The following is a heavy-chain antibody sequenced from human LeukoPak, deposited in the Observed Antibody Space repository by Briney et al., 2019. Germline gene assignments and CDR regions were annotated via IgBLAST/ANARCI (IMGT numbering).Heavy chain of an antibody. CDR2: ISAYNGNT. V-gene: IGHV1-18*01. CDR1: GYTFTSYG. CDR3: ARDYPNYYDSSGYRGDWFDP. D-gene: IGHD3-22*01. J-gene: IGHJ5*02. Sequence: WASVKVSCKASGYTFTSYGISWVRQAPGQGLEWMGWISAYNGNTNYAQKLQGRVTMTTDTSTSTAYMELRSLRSDDTAVYYCARDYPNYYDSSGYRGDWFDPWGQGTLGTVSS.